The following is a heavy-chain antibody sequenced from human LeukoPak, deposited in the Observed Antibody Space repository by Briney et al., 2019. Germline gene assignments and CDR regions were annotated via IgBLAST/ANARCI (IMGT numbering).Heavy chain of an antibody. J-gene: IGHJ3*02. CDR1: GGSISSYY. CDR3: ARGAARTLMPALGFDI. D-gene: IGHD6-6*01. Sequence: SETLSRTCTVSGGSISSYYWSWIRQPPGKGLEWIGYIYYSGSTNYNPSLKSRVTISVDTSKNQFTLKLSSVTAADTAVYYCARGAARTLMPALGFDIRGQGTMVTVSS. V-gene: IGHV4-59*01. CDR2: IYYSGST.